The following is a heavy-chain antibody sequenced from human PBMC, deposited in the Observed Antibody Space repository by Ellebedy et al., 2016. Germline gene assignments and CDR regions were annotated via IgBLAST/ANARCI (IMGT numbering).Heavy chain of an antibody. Sequence: GGSLRLSCAASGFTFSSYGMHWVRQAPGKGLEWVAVISYDGSNKYYADSVKGRFTISRDNSKNTLYLQMNSLRAEDTAVYYCARDRGYYDSKPFGDAFDIWGQGTMVTVSS. V-gene: IGHV3-30*03. CDR1: GFTFSSYG. J-gene: IGHJ3*02. CDR3: ARDRGYYDSKPFGDAFDI. D-gene: IGHD3-22*01. CDR2: ISYDGSNK.